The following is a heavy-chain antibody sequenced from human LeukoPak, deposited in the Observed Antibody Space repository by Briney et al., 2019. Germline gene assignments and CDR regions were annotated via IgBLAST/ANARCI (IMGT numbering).Heavy chain of an antibody. V-gene: IGHV1-3*01. J-gene: IGHJ4*02. CDR1: RYSFTSHA. Sequence: GASVKVSCKASRYSFTSHAIHWARQAPGQRLEWMGWITVGDGNTKYSEKFQGRVTITRDTSASTVYMELSSLRSEDTAVYYCARSQNGGYNYWGQGTLVTVSS. CDR2: ITVGDGNT. CDR3: ARSQNGGYNY. D-gene: IGHD1-26*01.